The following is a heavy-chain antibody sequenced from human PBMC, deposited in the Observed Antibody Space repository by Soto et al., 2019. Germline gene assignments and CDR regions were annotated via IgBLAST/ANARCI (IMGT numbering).Heavy chain of an antibody. CDR1: GGTFSSYA. Sequence: GASVKVSCKASGGTFSSYAVSWVRQAPGQGLEWMGGIIPIFGTANYAQKFQGRVTITADESTSTAYMELSSLRSEDTAVYYCARCNPQTPVVATNWFDPWGQGTLVTVSS. J-gene: IGHJ5*02. D-gene: IGHD2-15*01. CDR2: IIPIFGTA. V-gene: IGHV1-69*13. CDR3: ARCNPQTPVVATNWFDP.